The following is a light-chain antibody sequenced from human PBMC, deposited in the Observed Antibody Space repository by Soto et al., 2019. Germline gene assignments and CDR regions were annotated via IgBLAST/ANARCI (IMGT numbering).Light chain of an antibody. CDR2: EVN. J-gene: IGLJ1*01. CDR1: RSDIGDSNF. V-gene: IGLV2-14*01. Sequence: LTQPASVSGSPGQSVTISCTGPRSDIGDSNFISWYQHSPGKAPRLLIYEVNNRPSGVSKRFSGSKAGNTASLTISGLLDDDEADYFCASFRSGTILVFGSGNKV. CDR3: ASFRSGTILV.